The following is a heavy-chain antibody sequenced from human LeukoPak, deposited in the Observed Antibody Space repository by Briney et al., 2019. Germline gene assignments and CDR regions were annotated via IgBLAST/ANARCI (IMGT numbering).Heavy chain of an antibody. D-gene: IGHD2-2*01. CDR3: ARWEWDIVVVPAAIDAFDI. Sequence: GGSLRLSCAASGFTFSDYYMSWIRQAPGKGLEWVSYISSSGSTIYYADSVKGRFTISRDNAKNSLYLQMNSLRAEDTAVYYCARWEWDIVVVPAAIDAFDIWGQGTMVTVSS. CDR2: ISSSGSTI. CDR1: GFTFSDYY. J-gene: IGHJ3*02. V-gene: IGHV3-11*01.